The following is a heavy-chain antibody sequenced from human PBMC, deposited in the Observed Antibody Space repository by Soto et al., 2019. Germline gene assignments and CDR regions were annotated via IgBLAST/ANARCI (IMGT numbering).Heavy chain of an antibody. CDR1: GGSFSGYY. Sequence: SETLSLTCAVYGGSFSGYYWSWIRQPPGKGLEWIGEINHSGSTNYNPSLKSRVTISVDTSKNQFSLKLSSVTAADTAVYYCARGGIRLCLPGFDPWGQGTLVTVSS. J-gene: IGHJ5*02. CDR3: ARGGIRLCLPGFDP. CDR2: INHSGST. D-gene: IGHD5-18*01. V-gene: IGHV4-34*01.